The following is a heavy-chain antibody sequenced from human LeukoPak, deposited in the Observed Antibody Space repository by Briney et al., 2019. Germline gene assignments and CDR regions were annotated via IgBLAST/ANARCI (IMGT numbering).Heavy chain of an antibody. V-gene: IGHV4-59*01. J-gene: IGHJ5*02. CDR1: GGSISSYY. D-gene: IGHD3-10*01. CDR3: ARGGYYGSGNDFRFDP. CDR2: IHYTGST. Sequence: SETLSLTCTVSGGSISSYYWRWIRQSPGKGLEWIGYIHYTGSTNYNPSLKSRVTISVETSKNQFYLKLKSVTAADTAVYYCARGGYYGSGNDFRFDPWGQGTLVTVSS.